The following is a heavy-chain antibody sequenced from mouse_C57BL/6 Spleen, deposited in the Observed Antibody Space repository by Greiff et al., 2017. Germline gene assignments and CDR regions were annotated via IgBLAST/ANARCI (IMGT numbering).Heavy chain of an antibody. Sequence: EVKLMESGGGLVQPGGSMKLSCAASGFTFSDAWMDWVRQSPEKGLEWVAEIRNKANNHATNYAESVKGRFTISRDDSKSSVYLQMSRLRAEDTGIYYCTSRTTVVATDLDYWGQGTTLTVAS. CDR1: GFTFSDAW. V-gene: IGHV6-6*01. CDR3: TSRTTVVATDLDY. J-gene: IGHJ2*01. CDR2: IRNKANNHAT. D-gene: IGHD1-1*01.